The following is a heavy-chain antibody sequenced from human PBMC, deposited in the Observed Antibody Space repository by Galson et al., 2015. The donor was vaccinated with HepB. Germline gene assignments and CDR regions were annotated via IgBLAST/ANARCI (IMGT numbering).Heavy chain of an antibody. J-gene: IGHJ5*02. CDR2: INHSGST. V-gene: IGHV4-34*01. CDR3: ARVSNRRNWFDP. Sequence: PSLTCAVYGGSFSGYYWSWIRQPPGKGLEWIGEINHSGSTNYNPSLKSRVTISVDTSKNQFSLKLSSVTAADTAVYYCARVSNRRNWFDPWGQGTLVTVSS. CDR1: GGSFSGYY. D-gene: IGHD1-14*01.